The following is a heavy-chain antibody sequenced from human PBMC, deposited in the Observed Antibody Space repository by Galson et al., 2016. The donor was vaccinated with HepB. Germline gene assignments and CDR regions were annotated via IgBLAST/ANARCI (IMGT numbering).Heavy chain of an antibody. J-gene: IGHJ5*02. CDR2: ITGSDGTT. V-gene: IGHV3-23*01. CDR1: GLRFSSYA. Sequence: SLRLSCAASGLRFSSYAMNWVRQASGKGLQWVSAITGSDGTTYYADSVKGRITISRDNSKNTLYLQMKSLRDEDTAVYYCAREGDYGSGNYYNREYEVNWFDPWGQGTLVIVSS. CDR3: AREGDYGSGNYYNREYEVNWFDP. D-gene: IGHD3-10*01.